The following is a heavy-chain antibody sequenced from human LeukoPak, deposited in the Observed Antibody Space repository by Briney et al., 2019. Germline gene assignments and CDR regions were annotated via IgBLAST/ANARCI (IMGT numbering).Heavy chain of an antibody. CDR1: GYTFTNYG. J-gene: IGHJ5*02. CDR2: ISTNSDIR. CDR3: ARDWDAMNNCFDP. Sequence: ASVKVSCKASGYTFTNYGISWVRQAPGQGLEWMGWISTNSDIRTYAQTLQGRFTMTTGTATTTAYMELNNLTFDDTAVYYCARDWDAMNNCFDPWGQGTPVNVSS. V-gene: IGHV1-18*01. D-gene: IGHD1-26*01.